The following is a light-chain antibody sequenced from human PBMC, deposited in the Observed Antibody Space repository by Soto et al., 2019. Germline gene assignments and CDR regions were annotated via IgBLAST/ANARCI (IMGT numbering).Light chain of an antibody. V-gene: IGKV3-11*01. J-gene: IGKJ2*01. CDR1: QSLSSY. Sequence: EIVLTQSPATLSLSPGERATLSCRASQSLSSYLAWYQQKPGQAPRLLIYDASNRATGIPARFSGSGSGTDFTLTISSLEPDDFAVYYCQQRSNWPPYTFGQGTKLEIK. CDR2: DAS. CDR3: QQRSNWPPYT.